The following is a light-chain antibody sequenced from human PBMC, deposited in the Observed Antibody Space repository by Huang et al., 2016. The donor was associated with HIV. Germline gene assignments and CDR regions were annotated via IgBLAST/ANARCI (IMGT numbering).Light chain of an antibody. J-gene: IGKJ1*01. CDR1: QSVSNNY. CDR2: GAS. CDR3: QQYGNTPPKT. V-gene: IGKV3-20*01. Sequence: EIVLTQSPGTLSLSPGESATLSCRASQSVSNNYLAWYQQKPGQAPRLLIYGASSRATGSPDRFSGSGSGTDFTLTVTRLEHEDCAVYYCQQYGNTPPKTFGQGTKVEIK.